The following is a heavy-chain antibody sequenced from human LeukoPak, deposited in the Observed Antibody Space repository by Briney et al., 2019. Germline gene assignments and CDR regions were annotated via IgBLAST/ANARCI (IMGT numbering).Heavy chain of an antibody. Sequence: PSETLSLTCTVSGGSISSYYWSWIRQPPGKGLEWIGYIYYSGSTNYNPSLKSRVTISVDTSKNQFSLKLSSVTAADTAVYYCARVSTVTAPHWYYYGMDVWGQGTTVTVSS. CDR3: ARVSTVTAPHWYYYGMDV. CDR1: GGSISSYY. J-gene: IGHJ6*02. CDR2: IYYSGST. V-gene: IGHV4-59*01. D-gene: IGHD4-17*01.